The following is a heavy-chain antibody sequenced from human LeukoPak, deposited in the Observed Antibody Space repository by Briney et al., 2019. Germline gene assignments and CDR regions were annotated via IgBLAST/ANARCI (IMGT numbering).Heavy chain of an antibody. Sequence: ASVKVSCKASGYAFTNYGITWVRQAPGQGLEWLGWISTFNGNTNYAQNLQGRVSMTTDTSTTTAYMVLTSLTSDDTAVYYCARGGTTSWVGSFDHWGQGTLVTVSS. CDR1: GYAFTNYG. CDR2: ISTFNGNT. CDR3: ARGGTTSWVGSFDH. D-gene: IGHD1-14*01. V-gene: IGHV1-18*01. J-gene: IGHJ4*02.